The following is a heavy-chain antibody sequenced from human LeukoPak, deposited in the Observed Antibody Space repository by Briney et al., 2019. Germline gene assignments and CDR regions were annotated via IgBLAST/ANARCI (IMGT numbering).Heavy chain of an antibody. Sequence: GGSLRLSCTASGFTFGDYAMSWVRQAPGKGLEWVGFIRSKAYGGTTEYAASVKGRFTISRDDSKSIAYLQMNSLRAEDTAVYYCARARSGSYHWFDPWGQGTLVTVSS. CDR3: ARARSGSYHWFDP. V-gene: IGHV3-49*04. CDR2: IRSKAYGGTT. D-gene: IGHD1-26*01. J-gene: IGHJ5*02. CDR1: GFTFGDYA.